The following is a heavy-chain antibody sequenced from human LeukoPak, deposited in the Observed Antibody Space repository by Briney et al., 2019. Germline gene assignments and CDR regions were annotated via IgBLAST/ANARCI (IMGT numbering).Heavy chain of an antibody. CDR1: GGTFSIYA. J-gene: IGHJ4*02. CDR2: ITPIFGTA. Sequence: SVKVSCKASGGTFSIYAISWVRQAPGQGLEWMGGITPIFGTANYAQKFQGRVTITADESTSTAYMELSSLRSEDTAVYYCARVSRGYGYGLDYWGQGTLVTVSS. D-gene: IGHD5-18*01. CDR3: ARVSRGYGYGLDY. V-gene: IGHV1-69*13.